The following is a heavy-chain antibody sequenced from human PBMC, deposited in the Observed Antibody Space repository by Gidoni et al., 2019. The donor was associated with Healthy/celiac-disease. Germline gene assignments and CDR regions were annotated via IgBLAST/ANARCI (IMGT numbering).Heavy chain of an antibody. D-gene: IGHD3-22*01. CDR1: GGSISSGGYY. Sequence: QVQLQASGPGLVKPSQTLSLICTVSGGSISSGGYYWSWIRQHPGKGLEWIGYIYYSGSTYYNPSLKSRVTISVDTSKNQFSLKLSSVTAADTAVYYCARDRGNYYDSSGYLNWFDPWGQGTLVTVSS. CDR3: ARDRGNYYDSSGYLNWFDP. CDR2: IYYSGST. V-gene: IGHV4-31*03. J-gene: IGHJ5*02.